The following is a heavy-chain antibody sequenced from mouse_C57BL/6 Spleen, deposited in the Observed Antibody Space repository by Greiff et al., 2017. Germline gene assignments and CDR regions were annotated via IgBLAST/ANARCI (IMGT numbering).Heavy chain of an antibody. Sequence: EVQLVESGGGLVKPGGSLKLSCAASGFTFSSYTMSWVRQTPEKRLEWVATISGGGGNTYYPDSVKGRFTISRDNAKNTLYLQMSSLRSEDTALYYCARQHYGSSLRDFDVWGTGTTVTVSS. CDR1: GFTFSSYT. V-gene: IGHV5-9*01. CDR3: ARQHYGSSLRDFDV. J-gene: IGHJ1*03. D-gene: IGHD1-1*01. CDR2: ISGGGGNT.